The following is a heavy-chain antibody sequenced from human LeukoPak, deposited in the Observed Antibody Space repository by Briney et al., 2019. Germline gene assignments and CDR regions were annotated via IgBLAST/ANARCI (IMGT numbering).Heavy chain of an antibody. CDR1: GFTFRIHA. V-gene: IGHV3-30*03. CDR2: ISYNEADS. Sequence: GTSLRLSFTASGFTFRIHAIHWVRQAPGKGLEWVALISYNEADSYYADSVRGRFTISRDNSKDTVYLHMSSLRPEDTAVYYCARGREWELLSSFDSWGQGTQVAVSS. D-gene: IGHD1-26*01. CDR3: ARGREWELLSSFDS. J-gene: IGHJ4*02.